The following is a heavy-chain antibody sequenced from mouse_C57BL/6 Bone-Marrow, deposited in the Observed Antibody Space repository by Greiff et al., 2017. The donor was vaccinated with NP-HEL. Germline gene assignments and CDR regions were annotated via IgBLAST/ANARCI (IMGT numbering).Heavy chain of an antibody. CDR3: ASRITTVVEDAMDY. V-gene: IGHV2-9*01. J-gene: IGHJ4*01. D-gene: IGHD1-1*01. CDR1: GFSLTSYG. CDR2: IWGGGST. Sequence: VKLQESGPGLVAPSQRLSITCTVSGFSLTSYGVDWVRQPPGKGLEWLGVIWGGGSTNYNSALMSRLSISKDNSKSQVFLKMNSLQTDDTAMYYCASRITTVVEDAMDYWGQGTSVTVSS.